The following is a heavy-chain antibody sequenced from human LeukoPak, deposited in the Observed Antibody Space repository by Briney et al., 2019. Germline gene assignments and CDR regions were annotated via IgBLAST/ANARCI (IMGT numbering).Heavy chain of an antibody. J-gene: IGHJ1*01. CDR1: GFTFSHYG. Sequence: PGGSLRLSCATSGFTFSHYGMHRVRQAPGKGLEWVTFIRYDGNDKQYSDSVKGRFTISRDNSKNTVYLQMNSLRSEDTAVYYCATGGDHPYWGPGTLVTVSS. CDR3: ATGGDHPY. V-gene: IGHV3-30*02. D-gene: IGHD2-21*02. CDR2: IRYDGNDK.